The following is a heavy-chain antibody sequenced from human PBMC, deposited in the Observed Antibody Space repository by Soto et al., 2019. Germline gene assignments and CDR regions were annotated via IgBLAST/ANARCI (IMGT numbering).Heavy chain of an antibody. D-gene: IGHD3-16*01. CDR2: IYPGDSDT. CDR3: ATPPPFPYTVDFDN. J-gene: IGHJ4*02. V-gene: IGHV5-51*01. Sequence: EVELVQSGAEVKKSGESLKISCKTSGYSFSHFWIGWVRQMPGKGLEWMGIIYPGDSDTRYSPSFQGQVTISVDKSITTAYLHWNTLEASDTAMYYWATPPPFPYTVDFDNWAKETLVTAS. CDR1: GYSFSHFW.